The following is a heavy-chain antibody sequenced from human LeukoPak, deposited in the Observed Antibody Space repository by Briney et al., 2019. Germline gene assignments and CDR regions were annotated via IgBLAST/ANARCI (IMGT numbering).Heavy chain of an antibody. V-gene: IGHV3-74*01. CDR1: GFTFSSYW. D-gene: IGHD3-16*01. CDR3: ARTRTLPIAGGFDT. Sequence: GGSLRLSRAASGFTFSSYWMHWVRQGPGKGLVWVSRISTDGSSTDYADSVKGRFTTSRENAKNTPYLQMNSLRAEDTAVYYCARTRTLPIAGGFDTWGQGSLVTVSS. J-gene: IGHJ5*02. CDR2: ISTDGSST.